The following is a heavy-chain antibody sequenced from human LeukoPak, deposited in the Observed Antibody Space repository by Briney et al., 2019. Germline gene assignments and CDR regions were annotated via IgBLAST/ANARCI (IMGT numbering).Heavy chain of an antibody. D-gene: IGHD3-3*01. CDR2: INSDGSST. J-gene: IGHJ4*02. Sequence: GGSLRLSCAASGFTFSNYWMHWVRQAPGKGLVWVSRINSDGSSTSYADSVKGRFTISTDNAKNTLYLQMNSLRAEDTAVYYCARGGSTIFGVVILPSFDYWGQGTLVTVSS. CDR3: ARGGSTIFGVVILPSFDY. V-gene: IGHV3-74*01. CDR1: GFTFSNYW.